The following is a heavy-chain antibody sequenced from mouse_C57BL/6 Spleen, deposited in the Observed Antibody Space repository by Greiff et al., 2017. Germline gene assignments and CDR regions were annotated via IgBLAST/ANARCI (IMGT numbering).Heavy chain of an antibody. J-gene: IGHJ2*01. V-gene: IGHV1-42*01. D-gene: IGHD2-4*01. CDR2: INPSTGGT. CDR3: ARRGDYDPFDY. CDR1: GYSFTGYY. Sequence: VQLQQSGPELVKPGASVKISCKASGYSFTGYYMNWVKQSPEKSLEWIGEINPSTGGTTYNQKFKAKATLTVDKSSSTAYMQLKSLTSEDSAVYYCARRGDYDPFDYWGQGTTLTVSS.